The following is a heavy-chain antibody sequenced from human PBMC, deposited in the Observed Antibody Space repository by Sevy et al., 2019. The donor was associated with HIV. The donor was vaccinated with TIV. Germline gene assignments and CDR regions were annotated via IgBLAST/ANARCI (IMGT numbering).Heavy chain of an antibody. Sequence: GGSLRLSCAASGFTFSNYWMSWVRQAPGKGLECVANINKDGSEKYYLDSVKGRFTVSRDKARNSLYLQMNSLRAEDSAVYYCASQGVSDSKLYYFDSWGQGTLVTVSS. D-gene: IGHD3-10*01. CDR3: ASQGVSDSKLYYFDS. CDR2: INKDGSEK. J-gene: IGHJ4*02. V-gene: IGHV3-7*01. CDR1: GFTFSNYW.